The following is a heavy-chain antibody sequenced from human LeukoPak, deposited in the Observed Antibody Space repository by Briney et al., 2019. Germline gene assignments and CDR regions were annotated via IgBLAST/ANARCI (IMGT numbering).Heavy chain of an antibody. D-gene: IGHD3-10*01. Sequence: PSGTLSLTCVVSRGSFSGYYWCWIRQPPGKGLECTGEFNHSGSTNYNTSLKSRVTISVDTSKNQFSLKLSSVTAADTAVYYCARASSYYDGSGYYMDVWGKGTTVTVSS. CDR3: ARASSYYDGSGYYMDV. CDR1: RGSFSGYY. CDR2: FNHSGST. V-gene: IGHV4-34*01. J-gene: IGHJ6*03.